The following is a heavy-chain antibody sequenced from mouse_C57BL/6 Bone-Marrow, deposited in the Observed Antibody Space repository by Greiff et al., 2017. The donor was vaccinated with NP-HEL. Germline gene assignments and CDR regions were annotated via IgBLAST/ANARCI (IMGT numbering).Heavy chain of an antibody. D-gene: IGHD3-3*01. V-gene: IGHV1-64*01. CDR2: IHPNSGST. CDR1: GYTFTSYW. CDR3: AEGQSWFAY. J-gene: IGHJ3*01. Sequence: QVQLKQPGAELVKPGASVKLSCKASGYTFTSYWMHWVKQRPGQGLEWIGMIHPNSGSTNYNEKFKSKATLTVDKSSSTAYMQLSSLTSEDSAVYYCAEGQSWFAYWGQGTLVTVSA.